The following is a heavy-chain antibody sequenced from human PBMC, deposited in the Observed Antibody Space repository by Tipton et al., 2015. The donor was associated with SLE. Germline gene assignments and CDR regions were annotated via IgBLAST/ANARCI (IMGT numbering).Heavy chain of an antibody. D-gene: IGHD2-8*01. CDR3: ARGGPSVLIRNSYFDY. J-gene: IGHJ4*02. V-gene: IGHV4-39*07. CDR2: IYYSGST. CDR1: GDSISSSSYY. Sequence: TLSLTCIVSGDSISSSSYYWGWIRQPRGKGLEWIGSIYYSGSTYYNPSFKSRVTISVDTSKNQFSLKVRALTAADTAVYYCARGGPSVLIRNSYFDYWGQGTLVTVSS.